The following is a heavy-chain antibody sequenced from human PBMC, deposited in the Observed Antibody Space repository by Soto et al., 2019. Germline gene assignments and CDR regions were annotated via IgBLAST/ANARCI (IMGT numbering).Heavy chain of an antibody. CDR1: VVIWRDVC. CDR3: TTSNLGVDF. V-gene: IGHV3-15*01. J-gene: IGHJ4*02. D-gene: IGHD1-1*01. CDR2: IKTKPDDGTI. Sequence: GGSLRLSCAASVVIWRDVCMTWVRQAPGKGLEWVGRIKTKPDDGTIDYAAPVRGRFTISRDDSKNTLYLQMTSLTPDDTGVYYCTTSNLGVDFWGPGTLVTVSS.